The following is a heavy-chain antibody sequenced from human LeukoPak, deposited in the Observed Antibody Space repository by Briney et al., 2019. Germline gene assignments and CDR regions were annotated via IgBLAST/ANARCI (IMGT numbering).Heavy chain of an antibody. CDR2: IKHDGSEE. D-gene: IGHD3-3*01. J-gene: IGHJ6*02. Sequence: GGSLRLSCAASGFSFSSRSMSWVRQAPGKGLEWVTNIKHDGSEENYVDSVKGRFSISRNNAKNSLFLQMNSLRAEDTAVYYCVRGKRFLDVWGQGTTVTVSS. V-gene: IGHV3-7*01. CDR1: GFSFSSRS. CDR3: VRGKRFLDV.